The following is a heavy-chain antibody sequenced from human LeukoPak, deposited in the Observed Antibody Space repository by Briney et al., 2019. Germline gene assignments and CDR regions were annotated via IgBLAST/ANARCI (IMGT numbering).Heavy chain of an antibody. V-gene: IGHV3-21*01. CDR3: ARGPYDPLSSSWLWASYYYYMDV. CDR2: ISSSSSYI. CDR1: GFTFSSYS. J-gene: IGHJ6*03. Sequence: PGGSLRLSCAASGFTFSSYSMNWVRQAPGKGLEWVSSISSSSSYIYYADSVKGRFTISRDNAKNSLYLQMNSLRAEDTAVYYCARGPYDPLSSSWLWASYYYYMDVWGKGTTVTISS. D-gene: IGHD6-13*01.